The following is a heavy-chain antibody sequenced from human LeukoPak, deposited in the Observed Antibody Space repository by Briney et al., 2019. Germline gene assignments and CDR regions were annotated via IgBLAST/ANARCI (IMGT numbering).Heavy chain of an antibody. CDR2: IYTSGGT. J-gene: IGHJ4*02. V-gene: IGHV4-61*02. CDR1: GGSISSGSYY. Sequence: PSETLSLTCTVSGGSISSGSYYWSWIRQPAGKGLEWIGRIYTSGGTNYNPSLKSRVTISVDTSKNQFSLKLSSVTAADTAVYYCARNVAKAAPFNYWGQGTLVTVSS. CDR3: ARNVAKAAPFNY. D-gene: IGHD2-15*01.